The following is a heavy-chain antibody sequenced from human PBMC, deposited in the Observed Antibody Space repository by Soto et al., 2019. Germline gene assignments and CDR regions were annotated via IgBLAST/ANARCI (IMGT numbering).Heavy chain of an antibody. CDR1: VGSISIYY. D-gene: IGHD3-3*01. CDR2: IYYSGST. V-gene: IGHV4-59*01. CDR3: ESQGLERYNWFDP. J-gene: IGHJ5*02. Sequence: PPENLSLNCTFSVGSISIYYWGWIRQPPGKGLEWIGYIYYSGSTNYNPSLKSRVTISVDTSKNQFSLKLSSVTAADTAVYYCESQGLERYNWFDPWGQGTMVTGSS.